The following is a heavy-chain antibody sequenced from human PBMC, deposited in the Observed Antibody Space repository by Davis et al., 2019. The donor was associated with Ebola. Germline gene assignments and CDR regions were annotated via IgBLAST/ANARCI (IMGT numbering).Heavy chain of an antibody. CDR3: AKGDKMDV. CDR1: GFTFDDYG. CDR2: INWNGGST. V-gene: IGHV3-20*04. J-gene: IGHJ6*04. D-gene: IGHD2-15*01. Sequence: PGGSLRLSCAAFGFTFDDYGMSWVRQAPGKGLEWVSGINWNGGSTGYADSVKGRFTISRDNSKNTLYLQMNSLRPEDTAVYYCAKGDKMDVWGKGTTVTVSS.